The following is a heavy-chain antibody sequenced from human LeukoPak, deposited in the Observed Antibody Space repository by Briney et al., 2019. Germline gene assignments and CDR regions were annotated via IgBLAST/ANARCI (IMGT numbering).Heavy chain of an antibody. V-gene: IGHV3-48*02. CDR1: GFSFRSYA. CDR3: ARDSGYSYADDY. D-gene: IGHD5-18*01. Sequence: GGSLRLSCAASGFSFRSYAMQWVRQAPGKGLEWVSYITYNSGTIFYADSVEGRFTISRDNAKDSLYLQMSSLRDEDTAVYYCARDSGYSYADDYWGQGTLVTVSS. J-gene: IGHJ4*02. CDR2: ITYNSGTI.